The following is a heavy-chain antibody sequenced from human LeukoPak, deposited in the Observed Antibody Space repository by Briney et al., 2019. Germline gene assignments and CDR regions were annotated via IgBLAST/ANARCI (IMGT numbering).Heavy chain of an antibody. CDR1: GYTFTGYY. Sequence: ASVKVSCKASGYTFTGYYMNWVRQAPGQGLEWMGWINPNSGRTNYAQNFQGRVTMTRDPSISTAYMELSGLTSNDTAVYYCARTREYSSSWYFPPFDPWGQGTLVTVSS. CDR3: ARTREYSSSWYFPPFDP. V-gene: IGHV1-2*02. CDR2: INPNSGRT. D-gene: IGHD6-13*01. J-gene: IGHJ5*02.